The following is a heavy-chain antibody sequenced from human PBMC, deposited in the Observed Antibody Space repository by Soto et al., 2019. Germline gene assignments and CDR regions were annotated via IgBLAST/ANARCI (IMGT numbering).Heavy chain of an antibody. CDR2: IYYSGST. Sequence: PSETLSLTCTVSGGSISSYYWSWIRQPPGKGLEWIGHIYYSGSTNYNPSLKSRVTISVDTSKNQFSLKLSSVTAADTAVYYCVRQYCSSTTCYAYFDYWGQGTPVTVSS. CDR3: VRQYCSSTTCYAYFDY. V-gene: IGHV4-59*08. J-gene: IGHJ4*02. CDR1: GGSISSYY. D-gene: IGHD2-2*01.